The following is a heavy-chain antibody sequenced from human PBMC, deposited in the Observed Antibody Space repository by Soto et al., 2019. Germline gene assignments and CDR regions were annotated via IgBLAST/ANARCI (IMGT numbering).Heavy chain of an antibody. CDR2: VHHSGST. V-gene: IGHV4-59*12. D-gene: IGHD6-13*01. J-gene: IGHJ4*02. Sequence: SETLSLTCTVSGGSMITYYWSWIRQSPGNRLEWIGYVHHSGSTLYNPSLRNRATVSLDRSNSQFSLKLSSVTAADTAVYYCTGSGGSSPSPFDYWGQGTLVTVSS. CDR3: TGSGGSSPSPFDY. CDR1: GGSMITYY.